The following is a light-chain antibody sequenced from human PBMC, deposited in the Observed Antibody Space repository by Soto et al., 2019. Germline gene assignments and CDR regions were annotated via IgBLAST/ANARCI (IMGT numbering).Light chain of an antibody. J-gene: IGKJ5*01. CDR1: QDITNY. CDR2: DGS. Sequence: DIQMTQSPSSLSASVGDRVTITCQASQDITNYLNWYQQKPGKAPRLLVKDGSNLDTGVPSRFSGSGSGTHFSFTISSLHPEDIATYYCQQFDSLPITFGQGTRLEI. V-gene: IGKV1-33*01. CDR3: QQFDSLPIT.